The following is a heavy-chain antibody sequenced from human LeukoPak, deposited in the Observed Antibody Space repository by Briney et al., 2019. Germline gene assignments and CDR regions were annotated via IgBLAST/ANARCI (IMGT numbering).Heavy chain of an antibody. D-gene: IGHD1-26*01. J-gene: IGHJ4*02. V-gene: IGHV3-64D*06. CDR3: VKGRGLLFDY. Sequence: PGGSLRLSCSASGLTFSSYAMHWVRQAPGKGLEYVSAISSNGGSTYYADSVKGRFTISRDNSKNTLYLQMSSLRAEDTAVYYCVKGRGLLFDYWGQGTLVTVSS. CDR1: GLTFSSYA. CDR2: ISSNGGST.